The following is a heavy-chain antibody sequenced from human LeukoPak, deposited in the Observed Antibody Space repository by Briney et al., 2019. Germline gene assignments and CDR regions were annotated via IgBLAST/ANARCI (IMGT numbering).Heavy chain of an antibody. V-gene: IGHV4-59*01. Sequence: PSQTLSLTCAISGGALGRENWSWLRQPPGRGIERIGYIYYSGTTNYNPSLKSRVTISVDTSKNQFSLKLTSVTAADTAVYYCAREDPQTTVPEGLDVWGQGTTVTVSS. J-gene: IGHJ6*02. CDR3: AREDPQTTVPEGLDV. CDR2: IYYSGTT. CDR1: GGALGREN. D-gene: IGHD4-17*01.